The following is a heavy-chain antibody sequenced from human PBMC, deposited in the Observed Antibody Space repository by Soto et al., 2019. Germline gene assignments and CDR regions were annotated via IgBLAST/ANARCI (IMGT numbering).Heavy chain of an antibody. CDR3: AAPRYYYYFMGV. J-gene: IGHJ6*03. Sequence: QVQLQESGPGLVRPSETLSLTCTVSGDSINSRGYYWSWIRQHPGKGLEWNGYIHYSGSTSYNPSLKSRLTISVDTSQNQFSLRLSSVTAADTAVYFCAAPRYYYYFMGVWGEGTAVTVSS. CDR2: IHYSGST. D-gene: IGHD6-6*01. CDR1: GDSINSRGYY. V-gene: IGHV4-31*03.